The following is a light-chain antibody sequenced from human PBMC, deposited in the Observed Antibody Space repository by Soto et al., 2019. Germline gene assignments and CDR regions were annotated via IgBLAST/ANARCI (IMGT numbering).Light chain of an antibody. V-gene: IGLV2-23*02. CDR2: EVS. J-gene: IGLJ1*01. CDR3: CADAGRSTYV. Sequence: QSALTQPASVSGSPGQSITISCTRTSSDVGSYNFVSWYQQHPGEVPKVMIYEVSKRPSGVSDRFSGSKSGNTASLTISGLQAEDGADYYCCADAGRSTYVFGTGTKLTVL. CDR1: SSDVGSYNF.